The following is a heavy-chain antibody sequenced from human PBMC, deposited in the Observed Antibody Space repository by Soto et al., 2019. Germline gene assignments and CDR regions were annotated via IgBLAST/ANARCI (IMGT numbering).Heavy chain of an antibody. D-gene: IGHD4-17*01. J-gene: IGHJ3*02. V-gene: IGHV3-73*02. CDR1: GFTFSGSA. Sequence: EVHLVESGGGLVQPGGSLKLSCAASGFTFSGSAMHWVRQASGKGLEWVGRIRSKANSYATAYAASVKGRFTISRDDSKNTAYLQMNSLKTEDTAFYYCTRTMTTAAFDIWGQGTMVTVSS. CDR3: TRTMTTAAFDI. CDR2: IRSKANSYAT.